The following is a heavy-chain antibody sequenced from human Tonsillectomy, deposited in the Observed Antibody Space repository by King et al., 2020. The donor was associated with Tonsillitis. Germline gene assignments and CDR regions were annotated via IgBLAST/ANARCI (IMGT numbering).Heavy chain of an antibody. CDR3: GKDKGAGYYDTGRGAFDI. D-gene: IGHD3-22*01. V-gene: IGHV3-21*01. J-gene: IGHJ3*02. CDR1: AFIFSNYD. CDR2: ISSNSGYI. Sequence: VQLVESGGGLVKPGGSLRLSCATSAFIFSNYDMNWVRQAPGKGLEGVSSISSNSGYIYYADSVKARFTISRDTAKKSRYLQMASLRAEDTAVYYCGKDKGAGYYDTGRGAFDIWGQGTVVTVSS.